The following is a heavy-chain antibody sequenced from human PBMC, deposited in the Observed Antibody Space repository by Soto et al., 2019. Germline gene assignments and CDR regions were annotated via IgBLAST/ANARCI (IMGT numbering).Heavy chain of an antibody. CDR3: ARSGQLVGDYYYCGMDV. CDR2: IYPGDSDT. D-gene: IGHD6-6*01. Sequence: GESLKISCKGSGYSFTSYWIGWVRQMPGKGLEWMGTIYPGDSDTRYSPSFQGQVTISADKSISTAYLQWSSLKASDTAMYYCARSGQLVGDYYYCGMDVWGQGTTVTVSS. V-gene: IGHV5-51*01. J-gene: IGHJ6*02. CDR1: GYSFTSYW.